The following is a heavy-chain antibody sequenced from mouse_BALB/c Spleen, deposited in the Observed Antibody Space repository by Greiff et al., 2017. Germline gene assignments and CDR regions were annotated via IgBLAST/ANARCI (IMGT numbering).Heavy chain of an antibody. CDR3: ARPGTSPWFAY. Sequence: QVHVKQSGPELVRPGVSVKISCKGSGYTFTDYAMHWVKQSHAKSLEWIGVISTYYGNTNYNQKFKGKATMTVDKSSSTAYMELARLTSEDSAIYYCARPGTSPWFAYWGQGTLVTVSA. CDR2: ISTYYGNT. J-gene: IGHJ3*01. V-gene: IGHV1-67*01. CDR1: GYTFTDYA. D-gene: IGHD4-1*01.